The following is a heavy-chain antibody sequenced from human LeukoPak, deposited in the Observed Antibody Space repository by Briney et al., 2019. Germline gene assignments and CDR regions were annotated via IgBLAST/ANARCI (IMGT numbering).Heavy chain of an antibody. Sequence: SETLSLTCTVSGGSMSTYYWSWIRQPPGKGPEWVGYISYSRSTHYNPSLSSLVTITLDTSKNQFSLRLSSVTAADTAVYYCARSPYYGSNSRGPFDIWGQGTMVTVSS. D-gene: IGHD4-23*01. CDR2: ISYSRST. V-gene: IGHV4-59*08. CDR3: ARSPYYGSNSRGPFDI. J-gene: IGHJ3*02. CDR1: GGSMSTYY.